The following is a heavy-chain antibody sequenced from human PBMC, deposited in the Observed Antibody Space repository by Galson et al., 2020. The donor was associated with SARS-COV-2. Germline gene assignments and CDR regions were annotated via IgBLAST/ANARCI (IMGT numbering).Heavy chain of an antibody. J-gene: IGHJ5*02. Sequence: GGSLRLSCAASGFTFSSYGMHWVRQAPGKGLEWVAVIWYDGSNKYYADSVKGRFTISRDNSKNTLYLQMNSLRAEDTAVYYCARDFKELLWFGELFPGFDPWGQGTLVTVSS. V-gene: IGHV3-33*01. D-gene: IGHD3-10*01. CDR1: GFTFSSYG. CDR3: ARDFKELLWFGELFPGFDP. CDR2: IWYDGSNK.